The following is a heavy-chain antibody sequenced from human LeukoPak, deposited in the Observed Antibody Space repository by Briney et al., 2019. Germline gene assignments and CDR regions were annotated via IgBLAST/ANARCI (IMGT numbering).Heavy chain of an antibody. CDR2: IYWNDDK. V-gene: IGHV2-5*01. CDR1: GFSLTSSGVG. D-gene: IGHD6-13*01. Sequence: SGPTLVKPTQTLTLTCTLSGFSLTSSGVGVGWIRQPPAKALEWLALIYWNDDKRYSPSLQSRLTITKDTSRNQVVLTMTNMDPLDTATYYCARRRIATVGFDYWGQGTLVTVS. CDR3: ARRRIATVGFDY. J-gene: IGHJ4*02.